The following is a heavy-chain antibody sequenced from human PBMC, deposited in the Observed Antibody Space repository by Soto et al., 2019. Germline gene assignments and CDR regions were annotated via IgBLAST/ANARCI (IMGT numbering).Heavy chain of an antibody. D-gene: IGHD5-12*01. V-gene: IGHV4-59*01. J-gene: IGHJ4*02. Sequence: PSETLSLPCTVSGVSISSSYWSWIRQSPGTGLGWIGYIYYTGTTNYNPSLKRRVTISLDTAKNQFSLNVNSLTTADTAGYFCARGGNRYSNTASGVGGFDFWGQGTLVTVSS. CDR3: ARGGNRYSNTASGVGGFDF. CDR2: IYYTGTT. CDR1: GVSISSSY.